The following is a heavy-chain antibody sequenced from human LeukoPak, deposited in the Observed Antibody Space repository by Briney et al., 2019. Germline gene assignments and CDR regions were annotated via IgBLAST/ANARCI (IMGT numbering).Heavy chain of an antibody. CDR2: INPNSGGT. Sequence: ASVKVSCKASGYTFTGYYIHWVRQAPGQGLEWMGWINPNSGGTNYAQKFQGRVTMTRDTSISTAYMELRGLRSDDTAVYYCARTEQGGTPGYDLDYWGQGALVTVSS. V-gene: IGHV1-2*02. CDR3: ARTEQGGTPGYDLDY. D-gene: IGHD1-26*01. J-gene: IGHJ4*02. CDR1: GYTFTGYY.